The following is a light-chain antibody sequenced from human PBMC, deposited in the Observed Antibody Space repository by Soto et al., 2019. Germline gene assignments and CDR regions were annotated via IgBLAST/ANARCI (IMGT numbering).Light chain of an antibody. V-gene: IGLV2-23*01. J-gene: IGLJ3*02. Sequence: QSVLTQPASVSGSPGQSITISCTGTSSDVGSYNLVSWYQHHPGKAPKLMIYEGNKRPSGVSNRFSGSKSGNTASLTISGLQAEDEADYYCCSYAGSSTEVFGGGTKLTVL. CDR3: CSYAGSSTEV. CDR1: SSDVGSYNL. CDR2: EGN.